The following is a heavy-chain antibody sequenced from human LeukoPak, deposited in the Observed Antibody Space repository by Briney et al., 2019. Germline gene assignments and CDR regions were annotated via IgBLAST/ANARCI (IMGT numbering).Heavy chain of an antibody. J-gene: IGHJ6*03. CDR3: ARYTGYTSSWGVGYYYYMDV. CDR1: GFTFSDYY. D-gene: IGHD6-13*01. CDR2: ISSSGSTI. Sequence: GGSLRLSCAASGFTFSDYYMSWIRQAPGKGLEWVSYISSSGSTIFYADSVKGRLTISRDNAKNSLYLQVNSLRAEDTAVYYCARYTGYTSSWGVGYYYYMDVWGKGTTVTVSS. V-gene: IGHV3-11*04.